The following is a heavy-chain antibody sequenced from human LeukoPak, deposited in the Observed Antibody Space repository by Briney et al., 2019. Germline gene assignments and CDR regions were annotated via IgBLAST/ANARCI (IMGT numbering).Heavy chain of an antibody. J-gene: IGHJ4*02. CDR3: ARETNSGSIDY. Sequence: ASVKVSCKASGGTFSSYAISWVRQAPGQGLEWMGRIIPILGIAHYAQKFQGRVTITADKSTSTAYMELSSLRSEDTAVYYCARETNSGSIDYWGQGTLVTVSS. V-gene: IGHV1-69*04. CDR1: GGTFSSYA. D-gene: IGHD1-26*01. CDR2: IIPILGIA.